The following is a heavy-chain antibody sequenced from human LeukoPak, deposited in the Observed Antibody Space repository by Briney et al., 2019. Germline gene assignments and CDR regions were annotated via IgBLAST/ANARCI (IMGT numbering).Heavy chain of an antibody. CDR2: ISYDGSNK. J-gene: IGHJ4*02. CDR1: GFTFSSYG. CDR3: ARVGFYSGSSGFDY. Sequence: GRSLRLSCAASGFTFSSYGMHWVRQAPGKGLEWVAVISYDGSNKYYADSVKGRFTISRDNSKNTLYLQMNSLRAEDTAVYYCARVGFYSGSSGFDYWGQGTLVTVSS. V-gene: IGHV3-30*03. D-gene: IGHD1-26*01.